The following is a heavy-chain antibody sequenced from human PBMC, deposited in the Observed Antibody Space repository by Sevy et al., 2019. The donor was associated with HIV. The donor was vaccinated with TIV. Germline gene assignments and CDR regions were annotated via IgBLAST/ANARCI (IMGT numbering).Heavy chain of an antibody. V-gene: IGHV3-30*03. CDR2: ISYDGRNK. J-gene: IGHJ6*02. CDR3: ARVASEFGDYYYYSIDV. D-gene: IGHD3-10*01. Sequence: GGSLRLSCAVSGFTFRSYGMHWVRQAPGKGLEWVAVISYDGRNKFYADSVKGRFTISRDNSKNTLYLQMNSLRAEDTAVYYCARVASEFGDYYYYSIDVWGQGTTVTVSS. CDR1: GFTFRSYG.